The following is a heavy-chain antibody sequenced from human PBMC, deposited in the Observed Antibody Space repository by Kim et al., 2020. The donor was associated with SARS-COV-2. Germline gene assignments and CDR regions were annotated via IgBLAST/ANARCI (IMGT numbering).Heavy chain of an antibody. CDR3: ARSSCPLDFYFDS. J-gene: IGHJ4*02. V-gene: IGHV5-51*01. Sequence: GESLKISCKGSGYNFPSYWIGWVRQMPGKGLEWMWIIYPGDSDTRYSPSFQGQVTISADKSTTTAYLQCSSLKASDTAMYYCARSSCPLDFYFDSWGPGT. D-gene: IGHD3-3*01. CDR1: GYNFPSYW. CDR2: IYPGDSDT.